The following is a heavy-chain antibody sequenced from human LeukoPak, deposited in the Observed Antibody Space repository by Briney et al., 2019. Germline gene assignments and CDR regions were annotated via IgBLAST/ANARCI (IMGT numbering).Heavy chain of an antibody. V-gene: IGHV4-61*02. Sequence: SETLSLTCTVSGGSVSSGNYYWTWIRQPAGKGLEWIGRIYTSGSTNYNPSLKSRVTISVDTSKNQFSLKLNSVTAADTAVYYCARDDWNYFDYWGQGTLVTVSS. CDR2: IYTSGST. J-gene: IGHJ4*02. CDR1: GGSVSSGNYY. CDR3: ARDDWNYFDY. D-gene: IGHD3-9*01.